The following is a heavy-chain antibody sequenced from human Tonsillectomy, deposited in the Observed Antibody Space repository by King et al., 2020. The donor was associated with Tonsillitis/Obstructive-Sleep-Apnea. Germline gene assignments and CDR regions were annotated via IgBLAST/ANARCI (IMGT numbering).Heavy chain of an antibody. CDR2: IDPSDSYI. Sequence: VQLVESGAEVKKPGESLRISCKGFGYNFNTYWISWVRQMPGKGLEWMGRIDPSDSYISYNPSFQGHVTISADKSFSTVYLQWSSLKASDIAMYYCARAPSGMDVWGQGTTVTVSS. CDR3: ARAPSGMDV. CDR1: GYNFNTYW. V-gene: IGHV5-10-1*03. J-gene: IGHJ6*02.